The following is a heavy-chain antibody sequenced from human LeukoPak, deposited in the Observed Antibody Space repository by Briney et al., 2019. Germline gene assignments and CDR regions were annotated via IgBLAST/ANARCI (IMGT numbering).Heavy chain of an antibody. Sequence: SETLSLTCTVSGGSISSSSYYWGWIRQPPGKGLEWIGSICYSGSTYYNPSLKSRVTISVDTSKNQFSLKLGSVTAADTAVYYCARHGSIATGAFTHWGQGTLVTVSS. CDR2: ICYSGST. CDR3: ARHGSIATGAFTH. V-gene: IGHV4-39*01. CDR1: GGSISSSSYY. J-gene: IGHJ4*02. D-gene: IGHD6-13*01.